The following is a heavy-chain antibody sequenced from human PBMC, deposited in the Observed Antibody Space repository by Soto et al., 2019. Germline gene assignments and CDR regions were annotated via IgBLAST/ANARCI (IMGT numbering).Heavy chain of an antibody. CDR1: GFTFSSYG. CDR3: AKDHQDQSSGYSRPPPYYFDY. V-gene: IGHV3-30*18. Sequence: LRLSCAASGFTFSSYGMHWVRQAPGKGLEWVAVISYDGSNKYYADSVKGRFTISRDNSKNTLYLQMNSLRAEDTAVYYCAKDHQDQSSGYSRPPPYYFDYWGQGTLVTVSS. D-gene: IGHD3-22*01. CDR2: ISYDGSNK. J-gene: IGHJ4*02.